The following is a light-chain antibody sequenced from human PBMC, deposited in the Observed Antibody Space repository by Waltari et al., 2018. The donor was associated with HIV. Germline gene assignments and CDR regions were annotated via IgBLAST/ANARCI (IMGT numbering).Light chain of an antibody. Sequence: QSALTQPPSASGSPGQSVTISCTGTSSDVGGYNYVSWYQQHPGKAPKLMIYEVSKRPSGVPDRFSGSKSGNTASLTVSGLQAEDEADYYCSSSRVCGGGTKLTGL. CDR3: SSSRV. CDR1: SSDVGGYNY. V-gene: IGLV2-8*01. CDR2: EVS. J-gene: IGLJ3*02.